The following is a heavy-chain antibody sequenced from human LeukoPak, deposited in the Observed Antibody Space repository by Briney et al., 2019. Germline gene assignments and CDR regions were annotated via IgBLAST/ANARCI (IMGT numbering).Heavy chain of an antibody. CDR2: INHSGST. V-gene: IGHV4-34*01. D-gene: IGHD1-20*01. J-gene: IGHJ4*02. CDR1: GGSFSGYY. Sequence: SETLSLTCAVYGGSFSGYYWSWIRQPPGKGLEWIGEINHSGSTNYNPSLKSRVTISVDTSKNQFSLKLSSVTAADTAVYYCARGGYDSNAYWGQGTLVTVSS. CDR3: ARGGYDSNAY.